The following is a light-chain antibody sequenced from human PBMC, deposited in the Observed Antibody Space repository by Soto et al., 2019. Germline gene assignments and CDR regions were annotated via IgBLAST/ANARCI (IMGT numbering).Light chain of an antibody. CDR3: QQYNSYSIT. Sequence: DIQMTQCPSTLSACVGGRVTITCRASQSISSWLAWYQQKPGKAPKLLIYKASSLESGVPSRFSGSGSGTEFTLTISSLQPDDFATYYCQQYNSYSITFGGGTKVDIK. V-gene: IGKV1-5*03. CDR2: KAS. CDR1: QSISSW. J-gene: IGKJ4*01.